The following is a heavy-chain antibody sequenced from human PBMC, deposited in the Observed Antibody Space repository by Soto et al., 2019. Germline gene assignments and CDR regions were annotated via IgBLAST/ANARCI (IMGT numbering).Heavy chain of an antibody. V-gene: IGHV3-23*01. CDR3: AKGESSVSARDFDP. CDR1: GFTFNNYA. Sequence: DVQLPESGGDLAQPGGSLRLSCEASGFTFNNYAIAWVRQAPGKGLEWVSGITSSGAAYYADSVKGRFTISRDNSKNTLYLQMNSLRAEDTAVYYCAKGESSVSARDFDPWGQGTLVTVSS. D-gene: IGHD3-22*01. J-gene: IGHJ5*02. CDR2: ITSSGAA.